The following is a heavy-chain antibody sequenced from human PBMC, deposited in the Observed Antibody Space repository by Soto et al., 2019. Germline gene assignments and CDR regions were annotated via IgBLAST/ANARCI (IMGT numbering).Heavy chain of an antibody. V-gene: IGHV4-61*01. Sequence: QVQLQESGPGLVKPSETLSLTCTVSGGSVSSGSYYWSWIRQPPGKGLEWIGYIYYSGSTNYNPSLKSRVTISVDTSKSQLSLKLSSVTAADTAVYYCAREWAGYNWFDPWGQGTLVTVSS. J-gene: IGHJ5*02. CDR3: AREWAGYNWFDP. CDR1: GGSVSSGSYY. CDR2: IYYSGST. D-gene: IGHD1-26*01.